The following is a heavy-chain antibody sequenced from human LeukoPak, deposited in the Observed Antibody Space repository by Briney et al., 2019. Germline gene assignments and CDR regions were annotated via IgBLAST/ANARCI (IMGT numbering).Heavy chain of an antibody. CDR3: AKVRGPTMIVVADAFDI. V-gene: IGHV4-38-2*02. CDR2: IFHTGST. J-gene: IGHJ3*02. D-gene: IGHD3-22*01. CDR1: GYSISSGYY. Sequence: SETLSLTCTVSGYSISSGYYWAWIRPPPGKGLEWIGSIFHTGSTYHNPSLKSRVTISVDTSKNQFSLKLNSVTAADTAVYYCAKVRGPTMIVVADAFDIWGQGTMVTVSS.